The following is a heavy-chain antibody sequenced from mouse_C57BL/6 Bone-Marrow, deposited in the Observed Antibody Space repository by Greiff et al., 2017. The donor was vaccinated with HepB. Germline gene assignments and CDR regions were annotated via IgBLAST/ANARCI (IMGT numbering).Heavy chain of an antibody. J-gene: IGHJ3*01. V-gene: IGHV1-82*01. Sequence: VQLKESGPELVKPGASVKISCKASGYAFSSSWMNWVKQRPGKGLEWIGRIYPGDGDTNYNGKFKGKATLTADKSSSTAYMQLSSLTSEDSAVYFCARGYYYGSSPFAYWGQGTLVTVSA. D-gene: IGHD1-1*01. CDR2: IYPGDGDT. CDR3: ARGYYYGSSPFAY. CDR1: GYAFSSSW.